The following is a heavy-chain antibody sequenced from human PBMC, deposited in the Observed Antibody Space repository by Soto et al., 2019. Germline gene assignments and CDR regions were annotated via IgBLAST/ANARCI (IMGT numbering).Heavy chain of an antibody. J-gene: IGHJ3*01. CDR3: ARAVRHCGDTSCDDAFDL. V-gene: IGHV4-4*02. CDR2: IYHSGST. D-gene: IGHD2-2*01. Sequence: QVHLQESGPGLVKPSGTLSLTCAVSGGSISTSYWWSWVRQSPGKGLEWIGEIYHSGSTNYSPSVKSRVTISVDKSRNQMSLQLTSVTAADTALYFCARAVRHCGDTSCDDAFDLWGQGTMVTVSS. CDR1: GGSISTSYW.